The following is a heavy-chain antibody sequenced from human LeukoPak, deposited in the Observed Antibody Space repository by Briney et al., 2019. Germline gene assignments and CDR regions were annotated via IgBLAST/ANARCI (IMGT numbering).Heavy chain of an antibody. CDR1: GFTFSSYS. J-gene: IGHJ4*02. CDR2: IYSGGST. Sequence: GGSLRLSCAASGFTFSSYSMNWVRQAPGKGLEWVSVIYSGGSTYYSDSVKGRFTISRDNSKNTVYLQTNNLRVEDTAVYYCARGEVVAARFDFWGQGTLVTVSS. D-gene: IGHD2-15*01. CDR3: ARGEVVAARFDF. V-gene: IGHV3-53*01.